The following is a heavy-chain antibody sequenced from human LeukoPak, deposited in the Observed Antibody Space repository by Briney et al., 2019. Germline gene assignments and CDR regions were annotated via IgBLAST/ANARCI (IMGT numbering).Heavy chain of an antibody. D-gene: IGHD3-22*01. J-gene: IGHJ3*02. CDR3: ARQGAGASYYDPTGLPRGAFDS. Sequence: GESLKISCRASGFIFTNYWIAWVRWMPGEGLQWMGIILPGDSDTRYSPSFRGQVTISAETSTRTAYLQWTSLRASDSAIYYCARQGAGASYYDPTGLPRGAFDSWGQGTTVTVSS. CDR1: GFIFTNYW. V-gene: IGHV5-51*01. CDR2: ILPGDSDT.